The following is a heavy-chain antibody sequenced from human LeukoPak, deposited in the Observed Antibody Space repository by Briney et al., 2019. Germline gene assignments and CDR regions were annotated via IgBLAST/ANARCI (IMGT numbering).Heavy chain of an antibody. CDR1: GGSFSGYY. Sequence: SETLSLTCAVYGGSFSGYYWSWIRQPPGKGLEWIGKINHSGSTNYNPSLKSRVTISVDTSKNQFSLKLSSVTAADTAVYNCARVAYGYYGSGSYLGYWGQGTLVTVSS. CDR2: INHSGST. J-gene: IGHJ4*02. V-gene: IGHV4-34*01. D-gene: IGHD3-10*01. CDR3: ARVAYGYYGSGSYLGY.